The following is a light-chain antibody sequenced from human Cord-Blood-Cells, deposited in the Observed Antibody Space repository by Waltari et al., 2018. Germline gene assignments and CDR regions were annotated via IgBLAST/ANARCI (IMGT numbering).Light chain of an antibody. CDR3: QQSYSTPYS. V-gene: IGKV1-39*01. CDR1: QSISSY. Sequence: DIQMTQSPSSLSASVGDRVTIPCGASQSISSYLNWYQQKPGKAPKLLIYAASSLQSGVPSRFSGSGSVTDFTLTISSLQPEDFATYYCQQSYSTPYSFGQGTKLEIK. CDR2: AAS. J-gene: IGKJ2*03.